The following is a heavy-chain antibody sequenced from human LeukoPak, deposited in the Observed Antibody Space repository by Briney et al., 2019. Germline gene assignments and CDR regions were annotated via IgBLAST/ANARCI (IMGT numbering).Heavy chain of an antibody. CDR1: GYTFSDYN. CDR3: ARGALGPGYVSSNFDS. CDR2: IKPKSAGT. J-gene: IGHJ4*02. D-gene: IGHD3-16*01. V-gene: IGHV1-2*02. Sequence: GASVKVSCKASGYTFSDYNIHWVRQTPGQGFQWMGWIKPKSAGTNYAQKFQARVTSTRDTSISTVYMELSGLRSDDTAVYFCARGALGPGYVSSNFDSWGQGTLVTVSS.